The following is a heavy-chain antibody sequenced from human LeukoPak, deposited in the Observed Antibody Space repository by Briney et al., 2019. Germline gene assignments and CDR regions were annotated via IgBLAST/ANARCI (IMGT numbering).Heavy chain of an antibody. CDR3: ARDSGATVVMGTFDY. D-gene: IGHD4-23*01. CDR2: VSSDETTK. J-gene: IGHJ4*02. Sequence: GGSLRLSCAASGFTFTNYAVHWVRQAPGKGLEWLAVVSSDETTKFYADSVKGQFTISRDNSKNTVYLQMDSLRTEDTAVYYCARDSGATVVMGTFDYWGQGTLVTVSS. V-gene: IGHV3-30-3*01. CDR1: GFTFTNYA.